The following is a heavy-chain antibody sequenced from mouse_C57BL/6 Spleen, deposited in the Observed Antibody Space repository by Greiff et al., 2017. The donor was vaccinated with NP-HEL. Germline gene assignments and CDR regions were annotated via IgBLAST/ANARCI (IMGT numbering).Heavy chain of an antibody. V-gene: IGHV1-55*01. J-gene: IGHJ3*01. Sequence: QVQLKQSGAELVKPGASVKMSCKASGYTFTSYWITWVKQRPGQGLEWIGDIYPGSGSTNYNEKFKSKATLTVDTSSSTAYMQLSSLTSEDSAVYYCARSGDGYWFAYGGQGTLVTVSA. D-gene: IGHD2-3*01. CDR1: GYTFTSYW. CDR3: ARSGDGYWFAY. CDR2: IYPGSGST.